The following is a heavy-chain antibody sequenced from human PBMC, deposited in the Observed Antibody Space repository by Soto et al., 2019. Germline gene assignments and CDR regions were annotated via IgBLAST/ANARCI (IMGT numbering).Heavy chain of an antibody. D-gene: IGHD5-12*01. CDR3: ARGVATIDAFDI. V-gene: IGHV4-31*03. J-gene: IGHJ3*02. CDR2: IYYSGST. CDR1: GFSISSGGYY. Sequence: SETLSLTCTVSGFSISSGGYYWSWIRQHPGKGLEWIGYIYYSGSTYYNPSLKSRVTISVDTSKNQFSLKLSSVTAADTAVYYCARGVATIDAFDIWGQGTMVTVSS.